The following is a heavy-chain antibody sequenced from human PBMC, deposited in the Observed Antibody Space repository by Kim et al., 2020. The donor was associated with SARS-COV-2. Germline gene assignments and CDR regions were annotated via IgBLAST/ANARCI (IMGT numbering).Heavy chain of an antibody. Sequence: ASVKVSCKASGYTFTGYYMHWVRQAPGQGLEWMGWINPNSGGTNYAQKFQGRVTMTRDTSISTAYMELSRLRSDDTAVYYCARDPHCSSTSCNGWFDPWGQGTLVTVSS. D-gene: IGHD2-2*01. CDR1: GYTFTGYY. V-gene: IGHV1-2*02. J-gene: IGHJ5*02. CDR3: ARDPHCSSTSCNGWFDP. CDR2: INPNSGGT.